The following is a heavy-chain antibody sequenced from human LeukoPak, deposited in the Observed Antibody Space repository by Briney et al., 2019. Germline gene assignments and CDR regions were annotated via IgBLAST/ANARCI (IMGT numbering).Heavy chain of an antibody. J-gene: IGHJ4*02. CDR2: IYTSGST. Sequence: PSETLSLTCTVSGNSFGDYYWSWIWQPAGKGLEWIGRIYTSGSTTYNPSLKSRVTMSVDTSKSQFSLNLMSVTAADTAVYYCATEGAYYDGSGYSDYWGQGTLVTVSS. CDR3: ATEGAYYDGSGYSDY. V-gene: IGHV4-4*07. CDR1: GNSFGDYY. D-gene: IGHD3-22*01.